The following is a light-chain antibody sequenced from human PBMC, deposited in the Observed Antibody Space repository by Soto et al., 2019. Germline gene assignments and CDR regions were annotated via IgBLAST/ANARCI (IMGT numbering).Light chain of an antibody. Sequence: EIVLTQSPGTLSLSPGERATLSCRASQSVSSTFLAWYQQKPGQAPRLLISGASRRATGIPDRFSGSGSGTDFALTISRLEAEDFAVYYCQQYGGSPPWAFGHGTKVEIK. CDR3: QQYGGSPPWA. J-gene: IGKJ1*01. CDR1: QSVSSTF. CDR2: GAS. V-gene: IGKV3-20*01.